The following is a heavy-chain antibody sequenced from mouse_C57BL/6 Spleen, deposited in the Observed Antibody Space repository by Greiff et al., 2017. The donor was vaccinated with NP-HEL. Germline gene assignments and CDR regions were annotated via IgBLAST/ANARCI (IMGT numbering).Heavy chain of an antibody. CDR3: AREDYYGSSYEFAY. CDR2: IYPSDSET. Sequence: QVQLQQPGAELVRPGSSVKLSCKASGYTFTSYWMDWVKQRPGQGLEWIGNIYPSDSETHYNQKFKDKATLTVDKSSSTAYMQLSSLTSEDSAVYYCAREDYYGSSYEFAYWGQGTLVTVSA. CDR1: GYTFTSYW. J-gene: IGHJ3*01. V-gene: IGHV1-61*01. D-gene: IGHD1-1*01.